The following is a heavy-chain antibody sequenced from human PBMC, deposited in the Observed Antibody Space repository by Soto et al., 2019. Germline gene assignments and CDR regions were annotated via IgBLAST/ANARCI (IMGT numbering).Heavy chain of an antibody. CDR1: GDSITSGVHY. V-gene: IGHV4-31*03. Sequence: QVQLQESGPGLVKPSQTLSLTCTVSGDSITSGVHYWSWIRQLPGKGLEWIGYIFYSGPTYYNPSLKSRVAISVVTSXIXFXXKXTXXXAXAXXXXXXAXXRVMLTXGGXSEEWGIDSWGPGTLVTVSS. CDR3: AXXRVMLTXGGXSEEWGIDS. CDR2: IFYSGPT. J-gene: IGHJ4*02. D-gene: IGHD3-16*01.